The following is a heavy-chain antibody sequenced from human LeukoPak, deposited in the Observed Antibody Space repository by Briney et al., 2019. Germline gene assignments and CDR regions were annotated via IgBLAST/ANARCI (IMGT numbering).Heavy chain of an antibody. CDR2: ISGSGGST. Sequence: GGSLRLSCAASGFTFSSYAMSWVRQAPGKGLEWVSAISGSGGSTYYADSVKGRFTISRDNSKNTLYLQMNSLRAEDTAVYYCASITGVAIDAFDIWGQGTMVTVSS. V-gene: IGHV3-23*01. CDR3: ASITGVAIDAFDI. J-gene: IGHJ3*02. CDR1: GFTFSSYA. D-gene: IGHD1-20*01.